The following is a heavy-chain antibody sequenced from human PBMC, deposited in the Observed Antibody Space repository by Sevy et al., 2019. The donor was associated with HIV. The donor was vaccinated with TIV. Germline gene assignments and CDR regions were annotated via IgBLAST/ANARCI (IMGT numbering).Heavy chain of an antibody. J-gene: IGHJ4*02. CDR2: IKQDGSEK. D-gene: IGHD3-10*01. CDR3: ARDRVYYYGSGSYTYYFDY. Sequence: GGSLRLSCAASGFTFSSYWMSWVRQAPGKGLEWVANIKQDGSEKYYVDSVKGRFTISRDNAKNSLYLQMNGLGAEDTAVYYCARDRVYYYGSGSYTYYFDYWGQGTLVTVSS. V-gene: IGHV3-7*01. CDR1: GFTFSSYW.